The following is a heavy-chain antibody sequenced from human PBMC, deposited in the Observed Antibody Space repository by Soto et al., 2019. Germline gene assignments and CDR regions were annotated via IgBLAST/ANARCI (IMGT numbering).Heavy chain of an antibody. Sequence: QVQLVQSGAEVKKPGASVKVSCRASGYTFTSYGISWVRQAPGQGLEWMGWISAYNDKTTYAQKFQGRLTMTTDTSSNTAYMELRNLRYDETAVYYCARFTGISKWTFDSWGQGTLVTVSS. CDR2: ISAYNDKT. V-gene: IGHV1-18*01. J-gene: IGHJ4*02. CDR3: ARFTGISKWTFDS. D-gene: IGHD1-26*01. CDR1: GYTFTSYG.